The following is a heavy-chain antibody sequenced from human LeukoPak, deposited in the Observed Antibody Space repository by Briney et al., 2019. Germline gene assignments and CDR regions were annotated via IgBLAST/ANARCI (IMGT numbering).Heavy chain of an antibody. CDR2: ISTYNGNT. V-gene: IGHV1-18*01. J-gene: IGHJ5*02. CDR1: SYTFTNYG. D-gene: IGHD6-13*01. CDR3: ARDMVAAESSLGFDL. Sequence: GASVKVSCKASSYTFTNYGISWVRQAPGQGLEWMGWISTYNGNTNYAQKLQGRVTMTTDTSTSTAYMELRSLRSDDTAVYYCARDMVAAESSLGFDLWGQGTLVTVSS.